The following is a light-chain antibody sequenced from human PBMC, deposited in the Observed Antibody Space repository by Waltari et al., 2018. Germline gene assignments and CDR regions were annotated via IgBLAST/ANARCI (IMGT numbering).Light chain of an antibody. CDR2: WAS. V-gene: IGKV4-1*01. Sequence: DIVMTQSPDSLAVSLGERVTINCKSSQSLFYDSNNKNYLAWYQQKPGQAPKLLIYWASNRASGVPHRFSGSGSGTDFTLTISGLQAEDVALYYCHQHYNSPWTFGQGTKVEIK. CDR3: HQHYNSPWT. CDR1: QSLFYDSNNKNY. J-gene: IGKJ1*01.